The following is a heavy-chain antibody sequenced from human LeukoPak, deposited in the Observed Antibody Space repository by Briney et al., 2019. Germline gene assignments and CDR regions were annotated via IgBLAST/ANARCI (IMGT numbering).Heavy chain of an antibody. CDR1: GGSISSYY. J-gene: IGHJ5*02. D-gene: IGHD2-15*01. CDR2: IYTSGST. Sequence: KTSETLSLTCTVSGGSISSYYWSWIRQPAGKGLEWIGRIYTSGSTNYNPSLKSRVTMSVDTSKNQFSLKLSSVTATDTAVYYCARGVRGGSSDWFDPWGQGTLVTVSS. V-gene: IGHV4-4*07. CDR3: ARGVRGGSSDWFDP.